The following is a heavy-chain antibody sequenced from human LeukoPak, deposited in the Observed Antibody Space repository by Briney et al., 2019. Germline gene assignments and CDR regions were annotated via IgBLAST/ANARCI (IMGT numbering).Heavy chain of an antibody. V-gene: IGHV5-51*01. J-gene: IGHJ2*01. D-gene: IGHD3-10*01. Sequence: GESLKISCQASGYTFTSYWIGWVRQMPGKGLECMGIIYTDDSDTTYSPSFQGQVTISADKSFSTAYLQWSSLKASDTDIYCCARLGGDTYYFGSASYPNWYFDLWGRGTLVTVSS. CDR2: IYTDDSDT. CDR1: GYTFTSYW. CDR3: ARLGGDTYYFGSASYPNWYFDL.